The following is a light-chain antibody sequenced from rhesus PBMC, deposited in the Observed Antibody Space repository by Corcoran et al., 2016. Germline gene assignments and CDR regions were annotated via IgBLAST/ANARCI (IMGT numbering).Light chain of an antibody. CDR1: QSISSW. CDR2: KAS. CDR3: QQYSSSPFT. J-gene: IGKJ3*01. Sequence: DIQMTQSPSSLSASVGDRVTITCRASQSISSWLAWYQQKTGKAPKLLIYKASTLQRGVPSRFSGTGSGTDFTLTISILQSEDFATYYCQQYSSSPFTFGPGTKLDIK. V-gene: IGKV1-22*01.